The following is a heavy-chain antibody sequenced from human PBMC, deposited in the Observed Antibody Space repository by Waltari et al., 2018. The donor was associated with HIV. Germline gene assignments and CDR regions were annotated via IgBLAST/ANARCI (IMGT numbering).Heavy chain of an antibody. CDR2: IYTSGST. CDR3: AREARPPMTTVVTDAFDI. CDR1: GGSISSGSYY. V-gene: IGHV4-61*02. Sequence: QVQLQESGPGLVKPSQTLSLTCTVSGGSISSGSYYWSWIRQPAGKGLEWIGRIYTSGSTNYNPSLKSRVTISVDTSKNQFSLKLSSVTAADTAVYYCAREARPPMTTVVTDAFDIWGQGTMVTVSS. J-gene: IGHJ3*02. D-gene: IGHD4-17*01.